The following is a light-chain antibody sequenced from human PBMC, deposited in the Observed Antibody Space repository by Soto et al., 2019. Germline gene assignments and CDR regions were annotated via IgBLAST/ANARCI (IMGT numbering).Light chain of an antibody. CDR3: SSYTSTSTYV. CDR2: EVS. J-gene: IGLJ1*01. Sequence: SAPTQPPSVSGSPGQSITISRTGNNKDVGSYNRVSWYQQPPGTAPKLMIYEVSNRPSGVPDRFSGSKSDNTASLTISGLQAEDEADYYCSSYTSTSTYVFGTGTKVTVL. V-gene: IGLV2-18*02. CDR1: NKDVGSYNR.